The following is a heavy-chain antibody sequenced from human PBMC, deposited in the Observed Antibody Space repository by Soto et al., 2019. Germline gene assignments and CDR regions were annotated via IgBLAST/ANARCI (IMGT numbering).Heavy chain of an antibody. CDR1: GGAFIDYY. J-gene: IGHJ3*02. CDR3: AGRGDYSDSGDANDI. V-gene: IGHV4-34*01. CDR2: INHSGST. D-gene: IGHD3-22*01. Sequence: RSETLSLTCAVYGGAFIDYYCIWSGHPPGKGREWIGEINHSGSTNYNPSLKSRVTISVDTSKNQFSLKLSSVTAADTAVYYCAGRGDYSDSGDANDIWSQGTMVTVSS.